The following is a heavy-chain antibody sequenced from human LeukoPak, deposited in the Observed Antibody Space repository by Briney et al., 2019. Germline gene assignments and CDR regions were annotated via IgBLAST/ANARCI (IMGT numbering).Heavy chain of an antibody. V-gene: IGHV3-30*18. Sequence: GGSLRLSCAASGFTFSSYGMHWVRQAPGKGLEWVAVISYDGINKYHADSVKGRFTISRDNSKNTLYLQMNSLRAEDTAVYYCAKDLNPRVVHNVAFDVWGEGTMVTVSS. CDR3: AKDLNPRVVHNVAFDV. CDR2: ISYDGINK. D-gene: IGHD3-10*02. CDR1: GFTFSSYG. J-gene: IGHJ3*01.